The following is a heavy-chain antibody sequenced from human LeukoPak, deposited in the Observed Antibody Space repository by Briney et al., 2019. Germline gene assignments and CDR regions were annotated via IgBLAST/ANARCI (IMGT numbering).Heavy chain of an antibody. CDR2: ISGGGSYI. CDR1: GFTFSSYS. D-gene: IGHD3-10*01. V-gene: IGHV3-21*01. Sequence: GGSLRLSCAASGFTFSSYSMNWVRQAPGKGLEWVSFISGGGSYIYYAESVKGRFTISRDNAKNSLYLQMNSLRAEDTAIYYCARDRVASGRFGEVASWGQGTLVTVSS. J-gene: IGHJ5*02. CDR3: ARDRVASGRFGEVAS.